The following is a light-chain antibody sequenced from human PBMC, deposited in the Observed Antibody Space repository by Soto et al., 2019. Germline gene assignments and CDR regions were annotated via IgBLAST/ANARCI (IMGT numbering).Light chain of an antibody. J-gene: IGKJ1*01. CDR1: QSVSSD. CDR2: GSS. CDR3: QQYNDWPRT. V-gene: IGKV3-15*01. Sequence: EIVMTQSPVTVSVSQGESPSRSCRASQSVSSDLAWYQQKPGQAPRLLIYGSSTTATGISARFSGSGSGTLFTITSSSLQSEDFAFYSCQQYNDWPRTFGQGTKVEIK.